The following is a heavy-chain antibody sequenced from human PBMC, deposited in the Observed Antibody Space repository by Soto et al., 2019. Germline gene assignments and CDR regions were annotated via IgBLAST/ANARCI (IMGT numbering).Heavy chain of an antibody. CDR3: AKDWGLGYCSGGSCSQLDY. J-gene: IGHJ4*02. CDR2: ISYDGSNK. CDR1: GFTFSSYG. D-gene: IGHD2-15*01. Sequence: GGSLRLSCAASGFTFSSYGMHWVRQAPGKGLAWVAVISYDGSNKYYADSVKGRFTISRDNSKNTLYLQMNSLRAEDTAVYYCAKDWGLGYCSGGSCSQLDYWGQGTLVTVSS. V-gene: IGHV3-30*18.